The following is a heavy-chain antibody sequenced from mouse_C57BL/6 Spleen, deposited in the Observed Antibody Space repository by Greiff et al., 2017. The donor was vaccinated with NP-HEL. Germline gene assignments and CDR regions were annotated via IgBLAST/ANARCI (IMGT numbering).Heavy chain of an antibody. CDR2: IHPNSGST. CDR1: GYTFTSYW. V-gene: IGHV1-64*01. Sequence: QVQLQQPGAELVKPGASVKLSCKASGYTFTSYWMHWVKQRPGQGLEWIGMIHPNSGSTNYNEKFKSKATLTVDKSSSTAYMQLSSLTSEDSAVYYCARRFITTVVASYYYAMDYWGQGTSVTVSS. CDR3: ARRFITTVVASYYYAMDY. D-gene: IGHD1-1*01. J-gene: IGHJ4*01.